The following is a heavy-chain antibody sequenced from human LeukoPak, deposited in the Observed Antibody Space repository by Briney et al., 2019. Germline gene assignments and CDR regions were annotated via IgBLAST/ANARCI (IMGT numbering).Heavy chain of an antibody. D-gene: IGHD3-3*01. J-gene: IGHJ6*03. CDR2: INHSGST. V-gene: IGHV4-34*01. CDR1: GGSFSGYY. CDR3: ARGPVTIFGVAAYYCYYYMDV. Sequence: SEILSLTCAVYGGSFSGYYWSWIRQPPGKGLEWIGEINHSGSTNYNPSLKSRVTISVDTSKNQFSLKLSSVTAADTAVYYCARGPVTIFGVAAYYCYYYMDVWGKGTTVTVSS.